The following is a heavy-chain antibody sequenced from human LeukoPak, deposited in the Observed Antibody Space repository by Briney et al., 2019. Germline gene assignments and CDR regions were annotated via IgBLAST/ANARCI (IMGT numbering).Heavy chain of an antibody. CDR3: TRHLAAPDSDY. CDR2: IRSKANSYAT. J-gene: IGHJ4*02. V-gene: IGHV3-73*01. Sequence: PGGSLRLSCAASGFTFSGSAMHWVRQASGKGLELVGRIRSKANSYATAYAASVKGRFTISRDDSKNTAYLQMNSLKTEDTAVYYCTRHLAAPDSDYWGQGTLVTVSS. D-gene: IGHD6-6*01. CDR1: GFTFSGSA.